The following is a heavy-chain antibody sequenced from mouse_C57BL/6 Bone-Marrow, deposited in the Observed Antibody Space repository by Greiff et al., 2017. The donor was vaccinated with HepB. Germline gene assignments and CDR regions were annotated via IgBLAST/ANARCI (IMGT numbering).Heavy chain of an antibody. CDR1: GYTFTSYG. Sequence: QVQLQQSGAELARPGASVKLSCKASGYTFTSYGISWVKQRTGQGLEWIGEIYPRSGNTYYNEKFKGKATLTADKSSSTAYMELRSLTSEDSAVYFCAREITTVLYYYAMDYWGQGTSVTVSS. V-gene: IGHV1-81*01. CDR3: AREITTVLYYYAMDY. CDR2: IYPRSGNT. J-gene: IGHJ4*01. D-gene: IGHD1-1*01.